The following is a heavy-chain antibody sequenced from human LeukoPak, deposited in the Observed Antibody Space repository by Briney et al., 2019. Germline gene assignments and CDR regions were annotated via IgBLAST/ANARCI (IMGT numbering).Heavy chain of an antibody. CDR1: GGSISSYY. J-gene: IGHJ4*02. CDR3: ARLIRGYSYGSFDY. V-gene: IGHV4-59*01. CDR2: IYYSGST. D-gene: IGHD5-18*01. Sequence: PSETLSLTCTVSGGSISSYYWSWIRQPPGKGLEWIGYIYYSGSTNYNPSLKSRVTISVDTSKNQFSLKLSSVTAADTAVYYCARLIRGYSYGSFDYWGQGTLVTVSS.